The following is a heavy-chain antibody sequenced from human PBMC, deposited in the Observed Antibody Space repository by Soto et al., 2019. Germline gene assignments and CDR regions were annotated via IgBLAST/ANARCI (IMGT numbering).Heavy chain of an antibody. D-gene: IGHD3-16*02. V-gene: IGHV4-4*07. CDR3: ARGSLAMDY. CDR2: VFPSGNT. Sequence: QVQLQESGPGPVKPSETLSLTCTVSGASLSNFYWSWIRQPAGKGLEWIGRVFPSGNTNYNPSLKSRVTMSIDSSKNQFSLTLNSVTAADTAVYYCARGSLAMDYWGQGTLVIVSS. J-gene: IGHJ4*02. CDR1: GASLSNFY.